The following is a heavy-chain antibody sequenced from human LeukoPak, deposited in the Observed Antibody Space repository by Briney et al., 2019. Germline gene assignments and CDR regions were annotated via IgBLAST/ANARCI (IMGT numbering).Heavy chain of an antibody. J-gene: IGHJ6*02. D-gene: IGHD5-18*01. CDR1: GGSFSGYY. V-gene: IGHV4-34*01. Sequence: SETLSLTCAVYGGSFSGYYWSWIRQPPGKGLEWIGEINHSGSTNYNPSLKSRVTISVDTSKNQCSLKLSSVTAADTAVYYCASFSRGYSYGFGSGHYYYYYGMDVWGQGTTVTVSS. CDR3: ASFSRGYSYGFGSGHYYYYYGMDV. CDR2: INHSGST.